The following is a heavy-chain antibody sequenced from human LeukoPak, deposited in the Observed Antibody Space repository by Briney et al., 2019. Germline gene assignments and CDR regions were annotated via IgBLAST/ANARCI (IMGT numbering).Heavy chain of an antibody. J-gene: IGHJ6*03. Sequence: GASVKVSCKASGYTFTSYYMHWVRQAPGQGLEWMGIINPSGGSTSYAQKFQGRVIITMDTSTSTVYMELSSLRSEDTAVYYCASSFRPTFVQLDYYYYMDVWGKGPTVTVSS. V-gene: IGHV1-46*01. CDR2: INPSGGST. CDR3: ASSFRPTFVQLDYYYYMDV. D-gene: IGHD6-13*01. CDR1: GYTFTSYY.